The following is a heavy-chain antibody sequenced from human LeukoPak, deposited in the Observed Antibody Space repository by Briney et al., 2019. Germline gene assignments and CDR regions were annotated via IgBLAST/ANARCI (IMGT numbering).Heavy chain of an antibody. D-gene: IGHD6-19*01. CDR2: TYYRSKWYN. J-gene: IGHJ4*02. V-gene: IGHV6-1*01. CDR1: GDSVSSKNGA. Sequence: PSQTLSLTCVVSGDSVSSKNGAWNCIRQSPSRGLEWLGRTYYRSKWYNDYAESMEGRMTISQDTSKNQYSLHLNSVTPDDTAVYYCARDFGTTGWHTFDYWGQGTLVTVSS. CDR3: ARDFGTTGWHTFDY.